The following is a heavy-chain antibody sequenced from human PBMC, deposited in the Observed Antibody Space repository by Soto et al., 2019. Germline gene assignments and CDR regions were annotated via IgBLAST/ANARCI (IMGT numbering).Heavy chain of an antibody. Sequence: EVQLVESRGGLVQPGGSLKLSCAASGFTFTDSAIHWVRQASGKGPEWVGRIRNKVNTYATAYAASVKGRFTISRDDATGTTYLQMNSLKNEDTAVYYCSRRRDWTATDPLDYWGQGTLVTVSS. CDR2: IRNKVNTYAT. V-gene: IGHV3-73*02. J-gene: IGHJ4*02. D-gene: IGHD2-21*01. CDR3: SRRRDWTATDPLDY. CDR1: GFTFTDSA.